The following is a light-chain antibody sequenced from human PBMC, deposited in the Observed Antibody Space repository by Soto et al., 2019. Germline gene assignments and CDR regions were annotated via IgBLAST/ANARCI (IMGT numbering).Light chain of an antibody. V-gene: IGLV3-27*01. CDR2: KDT. CDR1: VLAKKY. CDR3: YSAADNTVGI. J-gene: IGLJ2*01. Sequence: SYELKQPSSVSVSPGQTARITCSGDVLAKKYGRWFQQKPGQAPVMVIYKDTERPSEIPARVSGSSSGTTVTLTISGAQVEDEADYYCYSAADNTVGIFGGGTKLTVL.